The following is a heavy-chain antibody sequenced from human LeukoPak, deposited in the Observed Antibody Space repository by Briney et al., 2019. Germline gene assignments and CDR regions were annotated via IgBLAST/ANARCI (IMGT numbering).Heavy chain of an antibody. CDR2: IYYSGST. CDR1: GGSISSSNYY. D-gene: IGHD5-18*01. J-gene: IGHJ3*02. Sequence: SETLSLTCTASGGSISSSNYYWGWIRQPPGKGLEWIGSIYYSGSTYYNPSLKSRVTISVDTSKNQFSLKLSSVTAADTAVYYCARDTMVTSAFDIWGQGTMVTVSS. CDR3: ARDTMVTSAFDI. V-gene: IGHV4-39*01.